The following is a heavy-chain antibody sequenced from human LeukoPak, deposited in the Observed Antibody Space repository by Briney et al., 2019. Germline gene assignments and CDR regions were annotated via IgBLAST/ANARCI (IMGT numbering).Heavy chain of an antibody. V-gene: IGHV3-30*02. CDR1: GFTFSSYG. CDR2: IRYDGSNK. CDR3: AKSAFYGDPLGPDY. D-gene: IGHD4-17*01. Sequence: GGPLRLSCAASGFTFSSYGMHWVRQAPGKGLEWVAFIRYDGSNKYYADSVKGQFTISRDNSKNTLYLQMNSLRAEDTAVYYCAKSAFYGDPLGPDYWGQGTLVTVSS. J-gene: IGHJ4*02.